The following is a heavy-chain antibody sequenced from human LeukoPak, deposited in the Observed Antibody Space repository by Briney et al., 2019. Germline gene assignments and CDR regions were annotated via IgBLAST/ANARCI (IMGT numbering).Heavy chain of an antibody. J-gene: IGHJ4*02. CDR2: IGGSGSST. CDR3: AKDPRAAAGTEYVY. D-gene: IGHD6-13*01. V-gene: IGHV3-23*01. Sequence: PGGSLRLSCAASGFTFSSYAMSWVRQAPGKGLEWVSSIGGSGSSTYYADSVKGRFTISRDNSRNTLYLQMNSLRAEDTAVYYCAKDPRAAAGTEYVYWGQGTLVTVSS. CDR1: GFTFSSYA.